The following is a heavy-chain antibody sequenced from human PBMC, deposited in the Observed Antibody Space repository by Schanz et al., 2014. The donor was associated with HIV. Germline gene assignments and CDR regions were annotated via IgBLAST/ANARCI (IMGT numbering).Heavy chain of an antibody. V-gene: IGHV4-34*01. J-gene: IGHJ5*02. D-gene: IGHD1-20*01. Sequence: VRLLESGGGLVQPGGSLRLSCAAFGFTFSSDAMSWVRQPPGKGLEWIGEINHSGTTNYNPSLKSRLIISVDTSKNQFSLKLTSVTVADTAVYFCARKRVTGDTRSWFDPWGQGTLVTISS. CDR3: ARKRVTGDTRSWFDP. CDR1: GFTFSSDA. CDR2: INHSGTT.